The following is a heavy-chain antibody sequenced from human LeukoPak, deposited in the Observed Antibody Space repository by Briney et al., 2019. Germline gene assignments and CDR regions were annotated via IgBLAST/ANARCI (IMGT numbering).Heavy chain of an antibody. J-gene: IGHJ6*03. V-gene: IGHV1-2*02. CDR1: GYTVTGYY. CDR2: INPNSGGT. D-gene: IGHD6-19*01. Sequence: ASVKVSCKASGYTVTGYYMHWVRQAPGQGLEWMGWINPNSGGTNYAQKFQGRVTMTRDTSISAAYMELSSLRSDDTAVYYCARDAVAGYYYYYYYMDVWGKGTTVTVSS. CDR3: ARDAVAGYYYYYYYMDV.